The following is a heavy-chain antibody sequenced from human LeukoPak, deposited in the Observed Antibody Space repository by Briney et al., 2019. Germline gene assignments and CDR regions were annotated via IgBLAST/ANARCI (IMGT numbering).Heavy chain of an antibody. CDR2: IRYDGSNK. D-gene: IGHD1-26*01. V-gene: IGHV3-30*02. Sequence: GGSLRLSCAASGFTFSSYWMHWVRQAPGQGLVWVAFIRYDGSNKYYTDSVKGRFTISRDNSKNTLYLQMNSLRSEDTAVYYCAAELYSGSYGRCCSFAFWGQGTQVTVSS. CDR1: GFTFSSYW. CDR3: AAELYSGSYGRCCSFAF. J-gene: IGHJ4*02.